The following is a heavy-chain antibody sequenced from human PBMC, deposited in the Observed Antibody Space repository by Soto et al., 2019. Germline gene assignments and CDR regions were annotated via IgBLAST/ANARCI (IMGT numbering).Heavy chain of an antibody. D-gene: IGHD4-17*01. Sequence: QVQLLESGGGLVRPGGSLRLSCAASGFSFSEYYMTWIRQAPGKGLEWLSYISNTSRTIYYAESVKGRFTISRDNAANLLYLQMKSLRAEDTAFYYCVRRDFGDYADSFHPWGRGTLVTVSS. CDR3: VRRDFGDYADSFHP. CDR1: GFSFSEYY. V-gene: IGHV3-11*01. CDR2: ISNTSRTI. J-gene: IGHJ4*03.